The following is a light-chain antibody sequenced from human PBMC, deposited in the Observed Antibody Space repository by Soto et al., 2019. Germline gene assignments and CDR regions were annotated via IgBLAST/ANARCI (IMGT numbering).Light chain of an antibody. CDR2: DVS. CDR1: SNDVGIYDF. V-gene: IGLV2-14*03. J-gene: IGLJ2*01. CDR3: NSYTSGINVMV. Sequence: QSALTQPASVSGSPGQSITISCTGSSNDVGIYDFVSWYQQYPGRAPKLLIYDVSHWPSGVSDRFSGSKSGNTASLTISGLQAEDEADYYCNSYTSGINVMVFGGGTKVTVL.